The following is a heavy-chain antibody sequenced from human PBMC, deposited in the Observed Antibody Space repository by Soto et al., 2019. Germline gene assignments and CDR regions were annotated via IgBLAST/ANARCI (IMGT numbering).Heavy chain of an antibody. CDR1: GYTFTGYY. CDR3: ACSYYYDSSGSFDY. CDR2: INPNSGGT. Sequence: GASVKASCKASGYTFTGYYMHWVRQAPGQGPEWMGWINPNSGGTNYAQKFQGWVTMTRDTSISTAYMELSRLRSDDTAVYYCACSYYYDSSGSFDYWGQGTLVTVSS. J-gene: IGHJ4*02. D-gene: IGHD3-22*01. V-gene: IGHV1-2*04.